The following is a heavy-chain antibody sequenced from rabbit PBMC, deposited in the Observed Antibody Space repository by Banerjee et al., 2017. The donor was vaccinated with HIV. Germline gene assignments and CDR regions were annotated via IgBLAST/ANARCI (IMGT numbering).Heavy chain of an antibody. V-gene: IGHV1S40*01. D-gene: IGHD1-1*01. J-gene: IGHJ3*01. CDR2: IYAGSDGNT. CDR3: ARDIFSVL. CDR1: GFSFSGNYW. Sequence: QLLEESGGDLVKPGASLTLTCTASGFSFSGNYWMCWVRQAPGKGLEWIACIYAGSDGNTVYASWAKGRFTISKTSSTTVTLQMTSLTAADTATYFCARDIFSVLWGQGTLVTVS.